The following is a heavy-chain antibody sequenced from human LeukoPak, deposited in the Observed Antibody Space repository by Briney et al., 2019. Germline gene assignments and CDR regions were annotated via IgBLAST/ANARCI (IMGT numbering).Heavy chain of an antibody. CDR1: GFTFSSYG. D-gene: IGHD3-10*01. V-gene: IGHV3-30*18. Sequence: GGSLRLSCAASGFTFSSYGMHWVRQAPGKGLEWVAVISYDGSNKYYADSVKGRFTISRDNSKNTLYLRMNSLRAEDTAVYYCAKDRMSSYWGQGTLVTVSS. CDR2: ISYDGSNK. J-gene: IGHJ4*02. CDR3: AKDRMSSY.